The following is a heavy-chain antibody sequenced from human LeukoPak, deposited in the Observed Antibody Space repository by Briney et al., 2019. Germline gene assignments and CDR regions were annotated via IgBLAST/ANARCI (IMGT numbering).Heavy chain of an antibody. CDR2: IYSSGAT. Sequence: SETLSLTCTVSSDSINSYYWSWIRQPAGKGLEWIGRIYSSGATNYNPSLKSRVTMSIDTSKNQFSLKLSSVTAADTAMYYCARHGDPHSSGWVDYWGQGTLVTVSS. J-gene: IGHJ4*02. V-gene: IGHV4-4*07. D-gene: IGHD6-19*01. CDR3: ARHGDPHSSGWVDY. CDR1: SDSINSYY.